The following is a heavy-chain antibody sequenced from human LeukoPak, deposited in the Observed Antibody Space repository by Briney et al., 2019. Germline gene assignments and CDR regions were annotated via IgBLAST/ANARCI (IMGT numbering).Heavy chain of an antibody. CDR2: ISYDGSNK. J-gene: IGHJ4*02. V-gene: IGHV3-30*03. CDR3: ARGDFGYSYGKEQFDY. D-gene: IGHD5-18*01. CDR1: GFTFSSYG. Sequence: GGSLRLSCAASGFTFSSYGMHWVRQAPGKGLEWVAVISYDGSNKYYADSVKGRFTISRDNSKNTLYLQMNSLRAEDTAVYYCARGDFGYSYGKEQFDYWGQGTLVTVSS.